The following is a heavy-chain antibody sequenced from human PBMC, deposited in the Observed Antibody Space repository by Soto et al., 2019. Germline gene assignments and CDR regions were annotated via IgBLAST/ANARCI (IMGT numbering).Heavy chain of an antibody. J-gene: IGHJ6*02. CDR2: IIPIFGTA. V-gene: IGHV1-69*13. CDR1: GGTFSSYA. Sequence: ASVKVSCKASGGTFSSYAISWVRQAPGQGLEWMGGIIPIFGTANYAQKYQGRVTITADESTSTAYMELSSLRSEDTAVYYCARVGWDIVLVPAAHYYYYYGMDVWGQGTTVTVSS. D-gene: IGHD2-2*01. CDR3: ARVGWDIVLVPAAHYYYYYGMDV.